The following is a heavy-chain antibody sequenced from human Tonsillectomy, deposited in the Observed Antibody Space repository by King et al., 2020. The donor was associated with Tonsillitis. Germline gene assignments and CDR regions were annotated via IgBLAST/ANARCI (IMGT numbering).Heavy chain of an antibody. CDR1: GFTFSGFG. V-gene: IGHV3-30*18. D-gene: IGHD3-10*01. CDR3: AKGLYYYGSVTYYRRRDAFDI. CDR2: ISFDGSIT. J-gene: IGHJ3*02. Sequence: VQLVESGGGVVQPGRSLRLSCAASGFTFSGFGMYWVRQAPGKGLEWVSFISFDGSITDYADSVKGRFTISRDSSNNTLYLQMESLRAEDTAVYYCAKGLYYYGSVTYYRRRDAFDIWGQGTMVTVSS.